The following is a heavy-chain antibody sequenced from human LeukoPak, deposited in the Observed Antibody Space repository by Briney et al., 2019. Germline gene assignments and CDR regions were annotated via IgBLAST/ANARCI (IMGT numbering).Heavy chain of an antibody. V-gene: IGHV3-53*04. J-gene: IGHJ4*02. D-gene: IGHD3-22*01. CDR2: IYSGGST. CDR3: ARDGYDSSGLTYDY. CDR1: GFTVSSNY. Sequence: GGSLRLSCAAPGFTVSSNYMSWVRQAPGKGLEWVSVIYSGGSTYYADSVKGRFTISRHNSKNTLYLQMNSLRAEDTAVYYCARDGYDSSGLTYDYWGQGTLVTVSS.